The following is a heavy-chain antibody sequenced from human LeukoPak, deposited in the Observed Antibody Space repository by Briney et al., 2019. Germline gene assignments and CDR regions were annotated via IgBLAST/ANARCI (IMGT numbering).Heavy chain of an antibody. CDR3: ARSGAEMATIIDY. CDR2: INPNSGGT. Sequence: GASVKVSCKAPGYTFTGYYMHWVRQAPGQGLEWMGWINPNSGGTNYAQKFQGRVTMTRDTSISTAYMELSRLRSDDTAVYYCARSGAEMATIIDYWGQGTLVTVSS. CDR1: GYTFTGYY. D-gene: IGHD5-24*01. J-gene: IGHJ4*02. V-gene: IGHV1-2*02.